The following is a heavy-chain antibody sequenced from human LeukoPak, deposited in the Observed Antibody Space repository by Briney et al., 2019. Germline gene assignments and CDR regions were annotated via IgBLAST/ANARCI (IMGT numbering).Heavy chain of an antibody. CDR1: GFTFSSYW. V-gene: IGHV3-74*01. CDR2: INSDGSST. CDR3: ARGDGYNGVFDY. J-gene: IGHJ4*02. D-gene: IGHD5-24*01. Sequence: GGSLRLSCAASGFTFSSYWMHWVRQAPGKGLVWVSRINSDGSSTSYADSVKGRFTISRDNAKNTLYLQMNSLRAEDMAVYYCARGDGYNGVFDYWGQGTLVTVSS.